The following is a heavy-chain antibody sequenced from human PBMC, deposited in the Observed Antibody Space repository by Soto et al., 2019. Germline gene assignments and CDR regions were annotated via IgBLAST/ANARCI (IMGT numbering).Heavy chain of an antibody. CDR1: GFSFAGYA. Sequence: PGGSLRLSCAASGFSFAGYALTWVRLAPGKGLEWVASISGSGGSTYYADSVKGRFTIPRDNSKNTLSLQMNSLRAEDTAVYYCVYSGYCSGGSCYNWFDPWGQGTLVTVSS. V-gene: IGHV3-23*01. J-gene: IGHJ5*02. CDR3: VYSGYCSGGSCYNWFDP. D-gene: IGHD2-15*01. CDR2: ISGSGGST.